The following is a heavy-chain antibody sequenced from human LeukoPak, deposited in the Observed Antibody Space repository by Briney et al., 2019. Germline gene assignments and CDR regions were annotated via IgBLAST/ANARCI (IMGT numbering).Heavy chain of an antibody. Sequence: GGSLRLSCVASGFTFSSYWMSWVRQAPGKGLEWVANIKQDGNEKYYVDSVKGRFTISRDNAKNSLYLQMNSLRAEDTAVYYCARVGGSYGYGYYGMDVWGQGTTVTVSS. V-gene: IGHV3-7*01. J-gene: IGHJ6*02. CDR2: IKQDGNEK. D-gene: IGHD5-18*01. CDR3: ARVGGSYGYGYYGMDV. CDR1: GFTFSSYW.